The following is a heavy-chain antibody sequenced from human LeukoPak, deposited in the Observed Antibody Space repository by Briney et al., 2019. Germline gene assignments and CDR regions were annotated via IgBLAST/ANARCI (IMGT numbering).Heavy chain of an antibody. Sequence: GGSLRLSCAASGFTFSSHAMSWVRQAPGKELEWASGISGSAGYTYYAVSVKGRFTISRDNSRNTLFLQMNSLRVEDTAVYYCAKDRIDSGSYYYIDDWGQGTLVTVSS. V-gene: IGHV3-23*01. J-gene: IGHJ4*02. CDR1: GFTFSSHA. CDR2: ISGSAGYT. CDR3: AKDRIDSGSYYYIDD. D-gene: IGHD3-10*01.